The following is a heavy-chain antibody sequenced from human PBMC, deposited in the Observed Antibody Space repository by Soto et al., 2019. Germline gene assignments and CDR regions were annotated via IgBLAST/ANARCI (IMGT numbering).Heavy chain of an antibody. J-gene: IGHJ6*02. D-gene: IGHD3-22*01. V-gene: IGHV3-21*01. CDR3: AIALGGMDYYDSSGYNSDYYYYGMDV. CDR2: IGSRTTYI. Sequence: PLWSLRLSCAASGFSFSSYSMNWVRQAPGKGLEWVSTIGSRTTYIYYADPVQGRFTISRDNAKNSLYLQMNSLRAEDTAVYYCAIALGGMDYYDSSGYNSDYYYYGMDVWGQGTTVTVSS. CDR1: GFSFSSYS.